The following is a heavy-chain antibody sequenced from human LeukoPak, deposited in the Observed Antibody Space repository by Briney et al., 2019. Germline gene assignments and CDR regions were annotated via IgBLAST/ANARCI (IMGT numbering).Heavy chain of an antibody. J-gene: IGHJ6*03. CDR1: GFTFSSYE. CDR3: AKATGKYYYYYYMDI. Sequence: PGGSLRLSCAVSGFTFSSYEMNWVRQAPGKGLEWVSYISGSGSTIHYADSVKGRFTISRDNAKNSLYLQMNSLRAEDTALYYCAKATGKYYYYYYMDIWGKGTTVTISS. V-gene: IGHV3-48*03. CDR2: ISGSGSTI. D-gene: IGHD3-10*01.